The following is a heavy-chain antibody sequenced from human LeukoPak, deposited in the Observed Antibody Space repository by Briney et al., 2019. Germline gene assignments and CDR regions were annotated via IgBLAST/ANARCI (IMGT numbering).Heavy chain of an antibody. J-gene: IGHJ5*02. CDR2: ISSSSSYT. Sequence: GGSRRLSCAASGFTFSDYYMSWIRQAPGKGLEWVSYISSSSSYTNYADSVKGRFTISRDNAKNSLYLQMNSLRAEDTAVYYCARPLGTGAFGELSWGQGTLVTVSS. D-gene: IGHD3-10*01. CDR3: ARPLGTGAFGELS. CDR1: GFTFSDYY. V-gene: IGHV3-11*06.